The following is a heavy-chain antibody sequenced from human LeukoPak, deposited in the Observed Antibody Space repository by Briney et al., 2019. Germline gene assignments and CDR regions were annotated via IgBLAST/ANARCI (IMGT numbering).Heavy chain of an antibody. Sequence: ASVKVSCKASGYTFTGYFMHWVRQAPGQGLEWMGWVNPNSGGTNFAQKFQGRVTMARDTSISTAYMELSRLRSDDTAVYYCARGGSPIYYYYMDVWGKGTTVTISS. D-gene: IGHD2-2*01. CDR1: GYTFTGYF. CDR3: ARGGSPIYYYYMDV. V-gene: IGHV1-2*02. J-gene: IGHJ6*03. CDR2: VNPNSGGT.